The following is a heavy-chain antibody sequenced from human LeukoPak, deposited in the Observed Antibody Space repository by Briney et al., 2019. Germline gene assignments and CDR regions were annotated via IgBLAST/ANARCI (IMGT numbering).Heavy chain of an antibody. CDR3: AKVGSGWPTTSYDY. D-gene: IGHD6-19*01. J-gene: IGHJ4*02. CDR1: GFTFSSYA. V-gene: IGHV3-23*01. Sequence: GGSLRLSCAASGFTFSSYAMSWVRQAPGKGLEWVSAISGSGGSAYYADSVKGRFTISRDNSKNTLYLQMNSLRAEDTAVYYCAKVGSGWPTTSYDYWGQGTLVTVSS. CDR2: ISGSGGSA.